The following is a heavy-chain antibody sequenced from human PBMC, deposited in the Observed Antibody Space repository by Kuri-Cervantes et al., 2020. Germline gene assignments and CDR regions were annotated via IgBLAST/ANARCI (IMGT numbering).Heavy chain of an antibody. D-gene: IGHD1-1*01. CDR2: TNWDGTRS. CDR3: IKDGEAGTTRGLFDS. J-gene: IGHJ4*02. V-gene: IGHV3-43D*04. CDR1: GFTFDDYA. Sequence: ETLSLTCAASGFTFDDYAMHWVRHAPGQGLEWVSSTNWDGTRSAYADSVKGRFIISRDNNLQSLYLHMNSLRSEDTAFYYCIKDGEAGTTRGLFDSWGPGTLVTVSS.